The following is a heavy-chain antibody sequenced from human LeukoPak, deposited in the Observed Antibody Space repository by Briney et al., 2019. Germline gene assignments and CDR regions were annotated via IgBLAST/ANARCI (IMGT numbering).Heavy chain of an antibody. CDR2: INGDGITT. CDR3: ARSWASSWYWFDY. J-gene: IGHJ4*02. V-gene: IGHV3-74*01. Sequence: GGSLRLSCAASEFTFRSYWMHWVRHAPGKGLVWVSRINGDGITTAYADSVKGRFTISRDNAKNTLYLQMNSLRAEDTAVYYCARSWASSWYWFDYWGEGTVVTVSS. CDR1: EFTFRSYW. D-gene: IGHD6-13*01.